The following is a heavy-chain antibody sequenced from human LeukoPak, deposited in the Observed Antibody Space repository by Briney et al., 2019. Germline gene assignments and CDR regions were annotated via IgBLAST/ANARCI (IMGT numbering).Heavy chain of an antibody. D-gene: IGHD3-22*01. CDR3: ARGEPNYHDSSAGPLDY. Sequence: GASVKVSCKASGGTFSSYAISWVRQAPGQGLEWMGGIIPIFGTANYAQKFQGRVTITTDESTSTAYMELSSLRSEDTAVYYCARGEPNYHDSSAGPLDYWGQGTLVTVSS. V-gene: IGHV1-69*05. CDR2: IIPIFGTA. CDR1: GGTFSSYA. J-gene: IGHJ4*02.